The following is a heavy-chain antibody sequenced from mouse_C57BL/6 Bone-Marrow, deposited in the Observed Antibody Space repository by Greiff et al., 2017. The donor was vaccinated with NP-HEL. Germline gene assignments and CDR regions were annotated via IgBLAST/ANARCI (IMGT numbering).Heavy chain of an antibody. CDR1: GYSITSGYY. V-gene: IGHV3-6*01. D-gene: IGHD1-1*01. Sequence: EVKLQESGPGLVKPSQSLSLTCSVTGYSITSGYYWNWIRQFPGNKLEWMGYISYDGSNNYNPSLKNRISITRDTSKNQFFLKLNSVTTEDTATYYCARKGGSSFYYFDYWGQGTTLTVSS. CDR3: ARKGGSSFYYFDY. CDR2: ISYDGSN. J-gene: IGHJ2*01.